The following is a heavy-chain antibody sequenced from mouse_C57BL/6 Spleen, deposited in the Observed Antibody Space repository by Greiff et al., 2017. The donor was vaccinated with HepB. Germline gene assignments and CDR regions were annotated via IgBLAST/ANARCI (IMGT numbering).Heavy chain of an antibody. Sequence: QVQLQQSGAELVRPGTSVKVSCKASGYAFTNYLIAWVQQRPGQGLEWIGVINPGSGGTNYNEKFKGKATLTADKSSSTAYMQLSSLTSEDSAVYCCARSPYYYGSGRYFDVWGTGTTVTVSS. CDR2: INPGSGGT. V-gene: IGHV1-54*01. D-gene: IGHD1-1*01. J-gene: IGHJ1*03. CDR3: ARSPYYYGSGRYFDV. CDR1: GYAFTNYL.